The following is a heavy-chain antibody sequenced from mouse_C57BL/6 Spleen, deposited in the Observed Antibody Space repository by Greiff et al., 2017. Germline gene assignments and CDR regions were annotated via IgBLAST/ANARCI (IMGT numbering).Heavy chain of an antibody. CDR2: ISDGGSYT. CDR3: AREGNWEYCFDY. V-gene: IGHV5-4*01. Sequence: EVKLPESGGCLVKPGGSLKLSCAASGFTFRSYAMSLGRQTPEKRLEWVATISDGGSYTYYPDNVKGRFTISRDNAKNNLYMQVSHLKSEDTAMYYCAREGNWEYCFDYWGQGTTRTVSS. J-gene: IGHJ2*01. D-gene: IGHD4-1*01. CDR1: GFTFRSYA.